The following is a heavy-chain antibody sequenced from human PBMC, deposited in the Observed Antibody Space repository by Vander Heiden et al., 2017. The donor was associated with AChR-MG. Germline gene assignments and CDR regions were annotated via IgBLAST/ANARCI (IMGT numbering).Heavy chain of an antibody. Sequence: EVQLVESGGGLVKPGGSLRLSCAASGFTFSSYSMNWVRQAPGKGLEWVSSISSSSSYIYYADSVKGRFTISRDNAKNSLYLQMNSLRAEHTAVYYCARDRGDVYGDYGPDYWCQGTLVAVSS. J-gene: IGHJ4*02. CDR3: ARDRGDVYGDYGPDY. CDR1: GFTFSSYS. D-gene: IGHD4-17*01. V-gene: IGHV3-21*01. CDR2: ISSSSSYI.